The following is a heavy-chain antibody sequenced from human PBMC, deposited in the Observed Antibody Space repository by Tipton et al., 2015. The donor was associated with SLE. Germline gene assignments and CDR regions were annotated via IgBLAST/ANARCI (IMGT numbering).Heavy chain of an antibody. J-gene: IGHJ6*03. Sequence: TLSLTCTVFGGSISSSSYYWGWIRQPPGKGLEWIGSIYYSGSTYYNPSLKSRVTISVDTSKNQFSLKLSSVTAADTAVYYCVGFGPDAYYYYYMDVWGKGTTVTVSS. D-gene: IGHD3-16*01. V-gene: IGHV4-39*01. CDR1: GGSISSSSYY. CDR2: IYYSGST. CDR3: VGFGPDAYYYYYMDV.